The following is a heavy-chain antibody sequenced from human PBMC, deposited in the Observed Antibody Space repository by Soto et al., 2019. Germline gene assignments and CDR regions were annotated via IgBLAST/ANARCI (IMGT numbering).Heavy chain of an antibody. J-gene: IGHJ6*02. V-gene: IGHV5-51*01. Sequence: GESLKISCKGSGYSFTSDWIGWVRRMPGKGLEWMGIIYPGDSDTRYSPSFQGQVTISADKSISTAYLQWSSLKASDTAMYYCASSKKIVVPAAEYYYYGMDVWGRGTTVTVSS. CDR1: GYSFTSDW. CDR2: IYPGDSDT. D-gene: IGHD2-2*01. CDR3: ASSKKIVVPAAEYYYYGMDV.